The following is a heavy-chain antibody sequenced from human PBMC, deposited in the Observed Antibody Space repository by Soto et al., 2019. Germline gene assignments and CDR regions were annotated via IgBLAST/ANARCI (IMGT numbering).Heavy chain of an antibody. CDR1: GGSISSGGYS. V-gene: IGHV4-30-2*01. CDR2: IYHSGST. J-gene: IGHJ5*02. D-gene: IGHD3-16*01. Sequence: SETLSLTCAVSGGSISSGGYSWSWIRQPPGKGLEWIGYIYHSGSTYYNPSLKSRVTISVDRSKNQFSLKLSSVTAADTAVDYCARDHIGGASWFDPWGQGTLVTVSS. CDR3: ARDHIGGASWFDP.